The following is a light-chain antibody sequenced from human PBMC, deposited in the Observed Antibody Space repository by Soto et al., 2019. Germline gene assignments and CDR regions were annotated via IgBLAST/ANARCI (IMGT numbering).Light chain of an antibody. CDR2: GAS. Sequence: EILMTPSPATLSVSPGERATLSCRASQRVSSNFAWYQQKPGQAPRLLIYGASTRATGIPARFSGSGSGTEFTLTISILQSEDFAVYYCQQYNNWPPLTFGGGTKVDIK. V-gene: IGKV3-15*01. J-gene: IGKJ4*01. CDR1: QRVSSN. CDR3: QQYNNWPPLT.